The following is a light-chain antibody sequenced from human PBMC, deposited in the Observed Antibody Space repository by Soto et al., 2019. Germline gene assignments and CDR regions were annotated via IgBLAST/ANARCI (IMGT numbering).Light chain of an antibody. CDR3: GSYTSTYVRI. Sequence: QSVLTQAAAVSGCPGQSITISCTGTSSDVGRYNYVSWYQQYPGRAPKLIIYEVTNRPSGVSDRFSGSKSGNVASLTISGLQAADEADYYCGSYTSTYVRIFGTGTKVTVL. CDR2: EVT. CDR1: SSDVGRYNY. V-gene: IGLV2-14*01. J-gene: IGLJ1*01.